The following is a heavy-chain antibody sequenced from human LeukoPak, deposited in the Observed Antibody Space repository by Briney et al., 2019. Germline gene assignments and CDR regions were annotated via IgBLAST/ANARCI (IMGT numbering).Heavy chain of an antibody. Sequence: GGSLRLSSAASTFTFAGYATNWVRQAPRKGLEWVSTITGRGDGTYYADSVKGRFTVSRDNSKNTLSLQMNSLRAEDTAIYYCATVGGYCSSTSCYAYFDYWGQGALVTVSS. J-gene: IGHJ4*02. CDR3: ATVGGYCSSTSCYAYFDY. CDR1: TFTFAGYA. V-gene: IGHV3-23*01. D-gene: IGHD2-2*01. CDR2: ITGRGDGT.